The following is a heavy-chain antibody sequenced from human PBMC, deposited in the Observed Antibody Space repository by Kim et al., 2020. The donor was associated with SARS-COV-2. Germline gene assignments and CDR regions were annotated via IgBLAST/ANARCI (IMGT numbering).Heavy chain of an antibody. Sequence: ASVKVSCKASGYTFTGYYMHWVRQAPGQGLEWMGRINTNSGGTHYAQKFQGRVTMTRDTSISTAYMELSRLRSDDTVVYYCARAEYSASSSGYYGMDVWGQRTTLTVSS. J-gene: IGHJ6*02. V-gene: IGHV1-2*05. D-gene: IGHD1-26*01. CDR3: ARAEYSASSSGYYGMDV. CDR1: GYTFTGYY. CDR2: INTNSGGT.